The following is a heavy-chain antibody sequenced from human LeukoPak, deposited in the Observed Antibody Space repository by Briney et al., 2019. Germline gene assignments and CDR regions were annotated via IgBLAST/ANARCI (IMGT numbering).Heavy chain of an antibody. CDR3: AKLSGHHYYFDY. CDR1: GFTFSSYG. CDR2: ISYDGSNK. Sequence: GGSLRLSCAASGFTFSSYGMHWVRQAPGKGLEWVAVISYDGSNKYYADSVKGRFTISRDNSKNTLYLQMNSLRAEDTAVYYCAKLSGHHYYFDYWGQGTLVTVSS. J-gene: IGHJ4*02. D-gene: IGHD2-15*01. V-gene: IGHV3-30*18.